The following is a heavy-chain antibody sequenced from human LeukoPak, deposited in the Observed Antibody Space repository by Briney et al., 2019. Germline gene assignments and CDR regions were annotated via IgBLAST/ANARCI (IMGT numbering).Heavy chain of an antibody. V-gene: IGHV4-59*01. D-gene: IGHD2-2*01. CDR1: GGSISSCY. CDR2: IYYSGSA. Sequence: PSETLSLTCTVSGGSISSCYWSWLRQPPGKGLEWIGYIYYSGSANYNPSLKSRVTISVDTSKNQFSLTLSSVTAADTAVYYCARVVENCSSTSCYAFDYWGQGTLVTVSS. J-gene: IGHJ4*02. CDR3: ARVVENCSSTSCYAFDY.